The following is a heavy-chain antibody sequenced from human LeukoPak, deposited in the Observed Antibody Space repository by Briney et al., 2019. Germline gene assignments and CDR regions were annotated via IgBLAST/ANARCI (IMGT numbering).Heavy chain of an antibody. J-gene: IGHJ4*02. CDR2: IYPGDSAT. V-gene: IGHV5-51*01. Sequence: GESLKISCKGSGYSFTTYWVGRVRQMPGKGLEWMGIIYPGDSATRYSPSFQGQVTISADKSISTAYLQWSSLKASDTAMYYCARGCSSTTCYHKFDYWGQGTLVTVSS. CDR1: GYSFTTYW. CDR3: ARGCSSTTCYHKFDY. D-gene: IGHD2-2*01.